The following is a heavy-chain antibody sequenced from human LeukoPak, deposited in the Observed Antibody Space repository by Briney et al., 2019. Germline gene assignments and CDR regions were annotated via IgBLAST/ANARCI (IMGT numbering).Heavy chain of an antibody. Sequence: GESLKISCKGSGYRFTSYWIGWVRQMPGKGLEWMEIIYPGDSDTRYSPSFQGQVTISADKSISTAYLQWSSLKASDTAMYYCARRGYCSGGSCYYFDYWGQGTLVTVSS. J-gene: IGHJ4*02. CDR2: IYPGDSDT. CDR3: ARRGYCSGGSCYYFDY. D-gene: IGHD2-15*01. CDR1: GYRFTSYW. V-gene: IGHV5-51*01.